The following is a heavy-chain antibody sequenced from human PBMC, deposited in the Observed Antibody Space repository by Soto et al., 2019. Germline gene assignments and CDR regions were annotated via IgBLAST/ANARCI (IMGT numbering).Heavy chain of an antibody. CDR2: IYYSGRT. V-gene: IGHV4-39*01. CDR3: ARQRTTVVTQAYFDH. J-gene: IGHJ4*02. CDR1: GESISSSSYY. Sequence: SETLSLTCIVSGESISSSSYYWGWIRQPPGKGLEWIGSIYYSGRTYYNPSFKGRVTISIDTSKNQFSLKLSSVTATDTAVYYCARQRTTVVTQAYFDHWGQGALVTVSS. D-gene: IGHD2-21*02.